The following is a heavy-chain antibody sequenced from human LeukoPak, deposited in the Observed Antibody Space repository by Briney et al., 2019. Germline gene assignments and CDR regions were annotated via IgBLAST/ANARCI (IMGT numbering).Heavy chain of an antibody. Sequence: SETLSLTCAVYGGSFSGYYWSWIRQPPGKGLEWIGEINHSGSTNYNPSLKSRVTISVDTSKNQFSLKLSPVTAADTAVYYCARRNGGPYCSSTSCVFQHWGQGTLVTVSS. CDR2: INHSGST. CDR3: ARRNGGPYCSSTSCVFQH. V-gene: IGHV4-34*01. CDR1: GGSFSGYY. D-gene: IGHD2-2*01. J-gene: IGHJ1*01.